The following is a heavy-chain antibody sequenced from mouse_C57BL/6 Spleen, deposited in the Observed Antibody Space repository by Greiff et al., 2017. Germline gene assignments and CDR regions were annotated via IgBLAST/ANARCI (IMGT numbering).Heavy chain of an antibody. CDR1: GFTFSSYA. J-gene: IGHJ2*01. D-gene: IGHD2-3*01. CDR3: ARDDGYYGD. V-gene: IGHV5-4*01. CDR2: ISDGGSYT. Sequence: EVKVVESGGGLVKPGGSLKLSCAASGFTFSSYAMSWVRQTPEKRLEWVATISDGGSYTYYPDNVKGRFTISRDNAKNNLYLQMSHLKSEDTAMYYCARDDGYYGDWGRGTTLTVSS.